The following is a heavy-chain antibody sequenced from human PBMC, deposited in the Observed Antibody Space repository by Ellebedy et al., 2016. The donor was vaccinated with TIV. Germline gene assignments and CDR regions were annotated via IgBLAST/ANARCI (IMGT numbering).Heavy chain of an antibody. CDR1: GESFRGFY. J-gene: IGHJ4*02. D-gene: IGHD2-8*01. V-gene: IGHV4-34*01. CDR2: VDDRGVT. CDR3: ASGQGNGRSDLDS. Sequence: SETLSLXXDVYGESFRGFYWTWIRQSPEKGLEWIGEVDDRGVTNCNPSLKRRVSMSVDTSTNQFSLKVNSVTAADTAVYYCASGQGNGRSDLDSWGQGSLVIVTS.